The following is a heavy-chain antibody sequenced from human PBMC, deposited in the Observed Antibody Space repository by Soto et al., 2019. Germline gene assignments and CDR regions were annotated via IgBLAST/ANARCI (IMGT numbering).Heavy chain of an antibody. CDR2: IHGSGSA. Sequence: SETLSLTCTVSNGSISNYYWNWIRQSAGKGLEWIGRIHGSGSATYNPSLRSRVTMSVDTSKNQFSLKVNSVTGADTAVYYCARSSHKESWFDPWGQGTLVTVSS. D-gene: IGHD6-13*01. CDR3: ARSSHKESWFDP. CDR1: NGSISNYY. J-gene: IGHJ5*02. V-gene: IGHV4-4*07.